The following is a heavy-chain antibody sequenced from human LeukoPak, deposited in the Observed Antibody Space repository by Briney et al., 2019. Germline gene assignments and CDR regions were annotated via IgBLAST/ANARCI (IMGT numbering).Heavy chain of an antibody. CDR3: AIDGENVTGSYYRGCFDY. D-gene: IGHD3-10*01. CDR1: GYSFTAFY. Sequence: ASVKVSCKASGYSFTAFYIHWVRLAPGQGLEWMGWIHPRSGETNYAYKFRGRVTMTRDTSISTTYMDLGSLGSDDTAVYYCAIDGENVTGSYYRGCFDYWGQGTLVTVSS. CDR2: IHPRSGET. J-gene: IGHJ4*02. V-gene: IGHV1-2*02.